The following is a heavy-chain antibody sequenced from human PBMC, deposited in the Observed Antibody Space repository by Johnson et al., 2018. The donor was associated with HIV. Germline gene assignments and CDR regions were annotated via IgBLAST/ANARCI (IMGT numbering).Heavy chain of an antibody. J-gene: IGHJ3*02. CDR2: IYSVGST. D-gene: IGHD1-26*01. Sequence: VQLVESGGGLVQRGGSLRLSCAASGFTVSSNYMSWVRQAPGTGLELSSIIYSVGSTYYALSLKGRFTIPRYNSKNTLYLQMNSLRVEDTAVYYCARRLITREGSDSPTDAFDIWGQGTMVTVSS. CDR1: GFTVSSNY. V-gene: IGHV3-66*01. CDR3: ARRLITREGSDSPTDAFDI.